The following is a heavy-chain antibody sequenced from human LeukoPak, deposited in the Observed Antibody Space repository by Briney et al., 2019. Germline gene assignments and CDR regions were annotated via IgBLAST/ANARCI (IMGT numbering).Heavy chain of an antibody. D-gene: IGHD3-22*01. V-gene: IGHV3-7*01. CDR1: GLTFSAAW. J-gene: IGHJ4*02. Sequence: GGSLRLSCAASGLTFSAAWMSWVRQAPGKGLEWVATINTDGSNRYYVDSVKGRFTISRDNAKNSLYLRMDSLRADDTALYYCADFDRSWGQGTLVTVSS. CDR3: ADFDRS. CDR2: INTDGSNR.